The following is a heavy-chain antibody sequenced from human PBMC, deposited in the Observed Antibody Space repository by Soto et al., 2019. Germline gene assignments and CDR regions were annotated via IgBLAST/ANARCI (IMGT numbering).Heavy chain of an antibody. CDR1: GGSISSSNW. CDR3: ARGLDYYDSSGYYNAFDY. CDR2: IYHSGST. V-gene: IGHV4-4*02. Sequence: SETLSLTCTVSGGSISSSNWWSWVRQPPGKGLEWIGEIYHSGSTNYNPSLKSRVTISVDKSKNQFSLKLSSVTAADTAVYYCARGLDYYDSSGYYNAFDYWGQGTLVTVSS. D-gene: IGHD3-22*01. J-gene: IGHJ4*02.